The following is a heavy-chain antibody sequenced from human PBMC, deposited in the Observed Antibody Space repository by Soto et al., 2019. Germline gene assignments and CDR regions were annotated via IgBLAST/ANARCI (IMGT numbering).Heavy chain of an antibody. CDR2: VHHSWGS. J-gene: IGHJ6*02. D-gene: IGHD3-10*01. Sequence: QVQLQESGPGLVKPSETMSLSCTVSGGSISSYYWSWFRQSPGKRMEWIGYVHHSWGSSYNPSLQSRVAISQDTYKSQFSLKVTSVTATDTAVYYCARQGFGPLHGLVDVWGQGTTVTVSS. CDR3: ARQGFGPLHGLVDV. V-gene: IGHV4-59*08. CDR1: GGSISSYY.